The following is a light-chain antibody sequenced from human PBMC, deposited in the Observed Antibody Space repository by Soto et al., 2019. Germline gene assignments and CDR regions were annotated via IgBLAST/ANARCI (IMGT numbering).Light chain of an antibody. CDR1: QTISSW. J-gene: IGKJ1*01. Sequence: DIQMTQSPSTLSGSVGDRVTITCRASQTISSWLAWYQQKPGKAPKRLIYKASTLKSGVPSRFSGSGSGTEFTLTISSLQPDDFATYYCQHYNSYSEAFCQGTKVELK. CDR2: KAS. V-gene: IGKV1-5*03. CDR3: QHYNSYSEA.